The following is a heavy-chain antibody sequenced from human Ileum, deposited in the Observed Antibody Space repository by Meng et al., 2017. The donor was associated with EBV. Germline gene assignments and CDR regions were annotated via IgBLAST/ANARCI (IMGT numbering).Heavy chain of an antibody. Sequence: QVQAVGSGGGVVQPGRALSLSFIASGFIFSNYAMHWVRQAPGKGLEWVAVMSNDGNNKEYADSVKGRFTISRDNSKNTLYLQMNSLRGEDTAVYYCASKSEGYDHWGQGTLVTVSS. CDR1: GFIFSNYA. CDR3: ASKSEGYDH. J-gene: IGHJ4*02. CDR2: MSNDGNNK. D-gene: IGHD5-12*01. V-gene: IGHV3-30*14.